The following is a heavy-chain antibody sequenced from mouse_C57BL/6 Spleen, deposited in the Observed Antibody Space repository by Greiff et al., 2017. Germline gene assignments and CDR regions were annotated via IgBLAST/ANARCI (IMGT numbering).Heavy chain of an antibody. CDR1: GYTFTSYW. J-gene: IGHJ2*01. CDR2: IDPSDSYT. D-gene: IGHD1-1*02. V-gene: IGHV1-69*01. CDR3: ARGKELYYFDY. Sequence: QVQLQQSGAELVMPGASVKLSCKASGYTFTSYWMHWVKQRPGQGLEWIGEIDPSDSYTNYNQKFKGKSTLTVDKSSSTAYMQLSSLTSEDSAVYYCARGKELYYFDYWGQGTTLTVSS.